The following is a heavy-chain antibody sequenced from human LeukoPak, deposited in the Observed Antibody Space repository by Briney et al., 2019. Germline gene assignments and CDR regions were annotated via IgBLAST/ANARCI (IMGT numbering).Heavy chain of an antibody. J-gene: IGHJ4*02. CDR2: TYHSGST. Sequence: SETLSLTCTVSGYSISSGHYWGWIRQPPGKGLEWIGSTYHSGSTYYNPSLKSRVIISVDMSKNQFSLKLSSVTAADTAVYYCARLYYYDSSGYYDRYYFDYWGQGTLVTVSS. CDR1: GYSISSGHY. CDR3: ARLYYYDSSGYYDRYYFDY. D-gene: IGHD3-22*01. V-gene: IGHV4-38-2*02.